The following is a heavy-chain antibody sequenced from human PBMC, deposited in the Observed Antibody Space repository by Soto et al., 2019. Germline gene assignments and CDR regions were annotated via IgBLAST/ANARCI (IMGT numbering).Heavy chain of an antibody. CDR3: ATDRDNTYKF. D-gene: IGHD1-1*01. J-gene: IGHJ4*02. CDR2: IIPVLGVT. V-gene: IGHV1-69*08. CDR1: GGSFNSFS. Sequence: QVQLVQSGAAVKKPGASVKVSCKASGGSFNSFSFTWVRQAPGQGLEWVGRIIPVLGVTTYEQKFQGRITITADKTTSTAYMELSGLRSEGTAVYYCATDRDNTYKFWGQGTLVTVSS.